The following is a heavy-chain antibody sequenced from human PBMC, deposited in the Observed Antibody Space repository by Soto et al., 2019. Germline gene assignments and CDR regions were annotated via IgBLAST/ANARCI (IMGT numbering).Heavy chain of an antibody. CDR2: INHSGST. V-gene: IGHV4-34*01. D-gene: IGHD6-13*01. CDR1: GGSFSGYY. CDR3: ARFVAAAGTLGV. J-gene: IGHJ4*02. Sequence: SETLSLTCAVYGGSFSGYYWSWIRQPPGKGLEWIGEINHSGSTNYNPSLKSRVTISVDTSKNQFSLKLSSVTAADTAVYYCARFVAAAGTLGVWGQGTPVTVSS.